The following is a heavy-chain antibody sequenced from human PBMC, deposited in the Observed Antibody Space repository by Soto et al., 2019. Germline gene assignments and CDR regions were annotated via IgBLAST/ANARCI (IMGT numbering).Heavy chain of an antibody. V-gene: IGHV1-69*06. CDR1: GGTFSSYA. J-gene: IGHJ4*02. CDR2: IIPIFGTA. D-gene: IGHD3-22*01. CDR3: ARDHNYYYDSSGYYYFDY. Sequence: ASVKVSCKASGGTFSSYAISWVRQAPGQGLEWMGGIIPIFGTANYAQKFQGRVTITADKSTSTAYMELSSLRSEDTAVYYCARDHNYYYDSSGYYYFDYWGQGTLVTVSS.